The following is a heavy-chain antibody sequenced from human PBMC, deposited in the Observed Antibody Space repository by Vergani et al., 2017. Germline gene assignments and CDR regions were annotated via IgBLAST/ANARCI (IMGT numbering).Heavy chain of an antibody. CDR1: GASVNSYY. Sequence: QVKLQESGPGLVKPSETLSLTCTVSGASVNSYYWSWIRQPPGKGLAWMGYGSFRGDTHYDPSVKGRMTISLNTSSNQFSLYLTSVTAADTAVYFFASTRIYYGAGSPDYWGQGTLVTVSS. V-gene: IGHV4-59*02. CDR3: ASTRIYYGAGSPDY. CDR2: GSFRGDT. D-gene: IGHD3-10*01. J-gene: IGHJ4*02.